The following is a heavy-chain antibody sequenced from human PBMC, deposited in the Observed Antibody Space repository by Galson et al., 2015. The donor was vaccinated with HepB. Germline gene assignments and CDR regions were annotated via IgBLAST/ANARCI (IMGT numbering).Heavy chain of an antibody. V-gene: IGHV4-31*03. CDR1: GGSISSGGYY. D-gene: IGHD5-18*01. CDR3: ARVNSYGLFDY. CDR2: IYCSGST. J-gene: IGHJ4*02. Sequence: TLSLTCTVSGGSISSGGYYWSWIRQHPGKGLEWIGYIYCSGSTYYNPSLKSRVTISVGTSKNQFSLKLSSVTAADTAVYYCARVNSYGLFDYWGQGTLVTVSS.